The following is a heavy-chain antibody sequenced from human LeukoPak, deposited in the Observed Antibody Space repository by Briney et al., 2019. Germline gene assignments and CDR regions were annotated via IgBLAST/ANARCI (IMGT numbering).Heavy chain of an antibody. CDR3: ARMGAAAGVYNWFDP. Sequence: GRSLRLSCAASGFTFSSYAMSWVRQAPGKGLEWVSAISGSGGSTYYADSVKGRCTISRDNSTNTLYLQMNSLRAEDTAVYYCARMGAAAGVYNWFDPWGQGTLVTVSS. V-gene: IGHV3-23*01. CDR1: GFTFSSYA. D-gene: IGHD6-13*01. CDR2: ISGSGGST. J-gene: IGHJ5*02.